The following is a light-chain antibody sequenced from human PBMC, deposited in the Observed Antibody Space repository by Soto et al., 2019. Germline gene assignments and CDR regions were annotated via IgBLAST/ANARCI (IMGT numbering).Light chain of an antibody. J-gene: IGKJ4*01. CDR2: DAS. V-gene: IGKV1-33*01. Sequence: DIQMTQSPSSLSASVGDRVTITCQASQDIDNYLNLYQQKPGKAPKLLIYDASNLETGVPSRFSGSGSETHFTFTISSLQAEDIATYYCQQYDHLPSFGGGTKVEIK. CDR1: QDIDNY. CDR3: QQYDHLPS.